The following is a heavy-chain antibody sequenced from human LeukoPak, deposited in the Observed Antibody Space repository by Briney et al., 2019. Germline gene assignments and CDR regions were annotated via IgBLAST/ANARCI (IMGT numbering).Heavy chain of an antibody. CDR3: AKVYGPDSSGYLAFDY. CDR2: ISGSGGST. CDR1: GSTFSSYA. J-gene: IGHJ4*02. D-gene: IGHD3-22*01. V-gene: IGHV3-23*01. Sequence: GGSLRLSCAASGSTFSSYAMSWVRQAPGKGLEWVSAISGSGGSTYYADSVKGRFTISRDNSKNTLYLQMNSLRAEDTAVYYCAKVYGPDSSGYLAFDYWGQGTLVTVSS.